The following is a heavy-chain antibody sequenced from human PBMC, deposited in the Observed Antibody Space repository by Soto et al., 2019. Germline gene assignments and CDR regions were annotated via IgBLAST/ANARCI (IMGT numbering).Heavy chain of an antibody. J-gene: IGHJ2*01. D-gene: IGHD3-16*01. V-gene: IGHV3-64*01. Sequence: KGLEYVSAISSNGGSTYYANSVKGRFTISRDNSKNTLYLQMGRLRAEDMAVFFFFQAGDGIRDNVPVSAFLLNRSSDL. CDR3: FQAGDGIRDNVPVSAFLLNRSSDL. CDR2: ISSNGGST.